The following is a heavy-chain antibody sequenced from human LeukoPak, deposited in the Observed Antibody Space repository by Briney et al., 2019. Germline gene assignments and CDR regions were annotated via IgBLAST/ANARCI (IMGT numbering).Heavy chain of an antibody. CDR1: GGSIRSSYYY. Sequence: PSETLSLTCTVSGGSIRSSYYYWGWIRQPPGKGLEWIGSIYDSGSTYYNPSLKSRVTISVDTSKNQFSLKLNSVTAADTAVYYCARGPTAMVFGAFDIWGQGTMVTVSS. D-gene: IGHD5-18*01. CDR2: IYDSGST. CDR3: ARGPTAMVFGAFDI. V-gene: IGHV4-39*01. J-gene: IGHJ3*02.